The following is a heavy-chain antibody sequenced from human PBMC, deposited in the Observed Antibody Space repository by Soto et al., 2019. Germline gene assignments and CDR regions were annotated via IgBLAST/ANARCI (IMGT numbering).Heavy chain of an antibody. Sequence: QITLNESGPTQVKPRQTLTLTCTFSGFSLTTSGVGVGWIRQSPGTAPEWLALIYWDDDKRYSPSLTSRLTITKDTSKTQVVLTMADLDPADTATYYCAHRVLRTVFGLVTTTAIYFDFWGQGTPVAVSS. J-gene: IGHJ4*02. D-gene: IGHD3-3*01. CDR1: GFSLTTSGVG. CDR2: IYWDDDK. V-gene: IGHV2-5*02. CDR3: AHRVLRTVFGLVTTTAIYFDF.